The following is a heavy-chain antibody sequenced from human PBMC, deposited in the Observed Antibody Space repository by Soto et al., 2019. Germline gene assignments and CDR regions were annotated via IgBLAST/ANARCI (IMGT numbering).Heavy chain of an antibody. CDR1: GYSFTSYW. J-gene: IGHJ6*01. CDR2: IDPSDSYT. CDR3: ATHTTINYYYGMDV. V-gene: IGHV5-10-1*01. Sequence: PGESRKISCKGSGYSFTSYWISWVRQMPGKGLEWMGRIDPSDSYTNYSPSFQGHVTISADKSISTAYLQWSSLKASDTAMYYCATHTTINYYYGMDVWGQGTTVTVSS. D-gene: IGHD1-1*01.